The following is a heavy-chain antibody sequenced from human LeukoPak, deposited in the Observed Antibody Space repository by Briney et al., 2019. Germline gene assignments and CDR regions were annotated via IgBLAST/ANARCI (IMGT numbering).Heavy chain of an antibody. CDR1: GGSISGYY. V-gene: IGHV4-59*01. Sequence: PSETLSLTCTVSGGSISGYYWGWIRQPPGKGLEWIGNIYSGGITHYSPSLKSRVTISVDTSKNQFSLKLSSVTAADTAVYYCAGFYGDLDYWGQGTLVTVSS. D-gene: IGHD4-17*01. CDR3: AGFYGDLDY. J-gene: IGHJ4*02. CDR2: IYSGGIT.